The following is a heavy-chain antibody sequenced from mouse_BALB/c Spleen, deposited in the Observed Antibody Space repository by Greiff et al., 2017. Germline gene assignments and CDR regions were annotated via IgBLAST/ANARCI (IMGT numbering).Heavy chain of an antibody. J-gene: IGHJ4*01. Sequence: EVKLQESGGGLVQPGGSLKLSCAASGFTFSDYYMYWVRQTPEKRLEWVATISDGGSYTYYPDSVKGRFTISRDNAKNNLYLQMSSLKSEDTAMYYCARDRGWGAMDYWGQGTSVTVSS. D-gene: IGHD2-3*01. V-gene: IGHV5-4*02. CDR2: ISDGGSYT. CDR1: GFTFSDYY. CDR3: ARDRGWGAMDY.